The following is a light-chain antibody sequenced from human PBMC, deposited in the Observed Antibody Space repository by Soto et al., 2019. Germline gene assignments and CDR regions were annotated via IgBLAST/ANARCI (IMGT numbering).Light chain of an antibody. V-gene: IGKV1-5*01. CDR1: QSVTSR. CDR3: QQYNSYSLT. J-gene: IGKJ4*01. Sequence: DIQMTQSPSTLSASVGDRVTITSRASQSVTSRLAWYQQKPGKAPKLLIYGASNLESGVPSRFSGSGSGTEFTLTISSLQPVDFATYYCQQYNSYSLTFGGGTTVEIK. CDR2: GAS.